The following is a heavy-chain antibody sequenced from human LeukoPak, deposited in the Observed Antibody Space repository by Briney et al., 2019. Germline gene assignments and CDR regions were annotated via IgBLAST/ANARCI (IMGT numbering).Heavy chain of an antibody. CDR1: GGSTSSYY. CDR2: IYTSGST. V-gene: IGHV4-4*07. CDR3: ARVGTIAARTGHYFDY. J-gene: IGHJ4*02. Sequence: SETLSLTCTVSGGSTSSYYWSWIRQPAGKGLEWIGRIYTSGSTNYNPSLKSRVTMSVDTSKNQFSLKLSSVTAADTAVYYCARVGTIAARTGHYFDYWGQGTLVTVSS. D-gene: IGHD6-6*01.